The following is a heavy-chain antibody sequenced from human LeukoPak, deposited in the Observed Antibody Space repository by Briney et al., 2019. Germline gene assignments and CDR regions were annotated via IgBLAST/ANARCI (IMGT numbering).Heavy chain of an antibody. V-gene: IGHV3-23*01. Sequence: GGSLRLSCAASGFTFSNSAMSWVRQAPGKGLELVSGISNIGGTTYYADTVKGRFTISRDNSKNTLYLQVNSLRAEDTAVYYCAKEGDTGMVGGTTGFDYWGQGTLVTVSS. CDR1: GFTFSNSA. J-gene: IGHJ4*02. CDR3: AKEGDTGMVGGTTGFDY. D-gene: IGHD5-18*01. CDR2: ISNIGGTT.